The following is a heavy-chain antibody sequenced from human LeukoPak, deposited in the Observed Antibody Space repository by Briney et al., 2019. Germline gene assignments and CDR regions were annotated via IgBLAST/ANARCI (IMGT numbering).Heavy chain of an antibody. CDR2: INSDGSST. CDR3: ASSSMVRGVIVYYYYMDV. CDR1: GFTFSSYW. J-gene: IGHJ6*03. Sequence: GGSLRLSCAASGFTFSSYWMHWVRQAPGKGLVWVSRINSDGSSTRYADYVKGRFTISRDNAKNTLYLQMNSLRAEDTAVYYCASSSMVRGVIVYYYYMDVWGKGITVTVSS. V-gene: IGHV3-74*01. D-gene: IGHD3-10*01.